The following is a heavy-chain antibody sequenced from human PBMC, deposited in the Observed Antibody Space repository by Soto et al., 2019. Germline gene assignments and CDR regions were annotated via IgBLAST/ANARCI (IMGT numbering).Heavy chain of an antibody. CDR3: ARDLRFSSTNYFDF. V-gene: IGHV3-21*01. CDR1: GFTFSSYS. Sequence: GGSLRLSCAASGFTFSSYSMNWVRQAPGKGLEWVSSISSSSSYIYYADSVKGRFTISRDNAKNSLYLQMNNLRADDTAVYYCARDLRFSSTNYFDFWGRGTLVTVSS. J-gene: IGHJ4*02. D-gene: IGHD2-8*01. CDR2: ISSSSSYI.